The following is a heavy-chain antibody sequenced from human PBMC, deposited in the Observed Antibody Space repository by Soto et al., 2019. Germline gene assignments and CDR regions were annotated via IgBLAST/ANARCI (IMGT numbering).Heavy chain of an antibody. J-gene: IGHJ6*02. CDR3: ARDLGGLSFDGMAV. Sequence: QVRLVQSGAEVTQPGASVQVSCKASGYTFTGYYIHWVRQAPGQGLEWMGWINPNSGGTNYAQKFQGRVTMTRDTSISTAYMELTRLRSDDTAAYYCARDLGGLSFDGMAVWGQGTTVTVSS. CDR2: INPNSGGT. CDR1: GYTFTGYY. V-gene: IGHV1-2*02. D-gene: IGHD3-16*01.